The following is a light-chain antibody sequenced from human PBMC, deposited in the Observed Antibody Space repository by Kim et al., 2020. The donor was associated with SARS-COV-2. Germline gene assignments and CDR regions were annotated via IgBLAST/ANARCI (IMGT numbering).Light chain of an antibody. CDR3: QQRTNWPPMYT. V-gene: IGKV3-11*01. Sequence: SLGESATLSCRASQSVSNYLAWYQQRPGQAPRLLIYDASIRATGIPARFSGSGSGTDFTLTISSLEPEDFAVYYCQQRTNWPPMYTFGQGTKLEI. CDR2: DAS. J-gene: IGKJ2*01. CDR1: QSVSNY.